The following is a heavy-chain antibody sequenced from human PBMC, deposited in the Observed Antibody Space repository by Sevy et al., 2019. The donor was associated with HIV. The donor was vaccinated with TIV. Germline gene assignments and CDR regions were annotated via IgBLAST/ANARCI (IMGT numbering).Heavy chain of an antibody. CDR1: GFTFSTYW. V-gene: IGHV3-7*01. CDR3: ARDNATVSRRGLRYYYYGTNV. J-gene: IGHJ6*02. Sequence: GGSLRLSCAASGFTFSTYWMSWFRQAPGKGLEWVANINEDGTEKFYVDSVKGRFTMSRDNAKNSLYLQMNSLRAEDAAVYYCARDNATVSRRGLRYYYYGTNVWGQGTTVTVSS. D-gene: IGHD2-2*01. CDR2: INEDGTEK.